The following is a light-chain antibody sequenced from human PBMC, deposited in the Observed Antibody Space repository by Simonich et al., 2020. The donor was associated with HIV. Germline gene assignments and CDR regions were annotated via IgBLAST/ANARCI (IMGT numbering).Light chain of an antibody. Sequence: NFMLTQPHSVSEYPGKTVTISCTRSSGSIASNYVQWYQQRPGSAPTTVIYEDNQRPAGVPDRLAGSIDSSSNSASLTISGLKTEDEADYYCQSYDSSNQVFGGGTKLTVL. CDR3: QSYDSSNQV. CDR1: SGSIASNY. CDR2: EDN. J-gene: IGLJ3*02. V-gene: IGLV6-57*03.